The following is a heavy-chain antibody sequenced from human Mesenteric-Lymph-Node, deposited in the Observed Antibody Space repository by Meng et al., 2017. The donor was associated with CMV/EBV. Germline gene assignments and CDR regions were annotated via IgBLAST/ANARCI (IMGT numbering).Heavy chain of an antibody. CDR1: GFTVSSNY. J-gene: IGHJ5*02. CDR2: VNNDGTAT. V-gene: IGHV3-74*01. CDR3: ARDRPHNWFDP. Sequence: GESLKISCAASGFTVSSNYMSWVRQAPGKGLVWVSRVNNDGTATVYADSVKGRFTISRDNAKNTLYLQMNSLRVEDTALYYCARDRPHNWFDPWGQGTLVTVSS.